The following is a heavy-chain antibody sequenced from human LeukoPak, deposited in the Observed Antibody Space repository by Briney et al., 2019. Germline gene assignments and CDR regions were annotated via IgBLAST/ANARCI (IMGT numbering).Heavy chain of an antibody. V-gene: IGHV3-9*01. CDR1: GFTFDDYG. D-gene: IGHD4-23*01. CDR2: VSFNSGSK. Sequence: GGSLRLSCAASGFTFDDYGMHWVRQAPGRGLEWVSGVSFNSGSKGYADSVKGRFTVSRDNGKNSLYLQMNNLRIEDTALYYCVKDFLPYGGKPVGYFDYWGKGTLVTVSS. CDR3: VKDFLPYGGKPVGYFDY. J-gene: IGHJ4*02.